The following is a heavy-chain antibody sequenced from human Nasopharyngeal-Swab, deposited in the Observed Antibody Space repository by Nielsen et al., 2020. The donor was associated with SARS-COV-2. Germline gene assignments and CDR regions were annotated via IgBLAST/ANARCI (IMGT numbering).Heavy chain of an antibody. CDR2: IWYDGSNK. D-gene: IGHD3-3*01. J-gene: IGHJ3*02. Sequence: GESLKISCAASGFTFSSYGMHWVRQAPGKGLEWVAVIWYDGSNKYYADSVKGRFTISRDNSKNTLYLQMNSLRAEDTAVYYCASLRFLEWLVFPPLDADAFDTWGQGTMVTVSS. CDR3: ASLRFLEWLVFPPLDADAFDT. V-gene: IGHV3-33*01. CDR1: GFTFSSYG.